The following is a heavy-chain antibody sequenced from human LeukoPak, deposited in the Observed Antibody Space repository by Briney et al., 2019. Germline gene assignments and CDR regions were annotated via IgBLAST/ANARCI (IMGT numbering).Heavy chain of an antibody. V-gene: IGHV5-51*01. Sequence: GESLKISCKGSGYSFTSNWIGWVRQMPGKGLEWMGIINPGDSDTRYSPSFQGQVTISADESISTAYLQWSSLKASDTAMYYCARRSRGYNYDGSYYYYMDVWGKGTTVTVSS. CDR2: INPGDSDT. J-gene: IGHJ6*03. CDR1: GYSFTSNW. CDR3: ARRSRGYNYDGSYYYYMDV. D-gene: IGHD5-18*01.